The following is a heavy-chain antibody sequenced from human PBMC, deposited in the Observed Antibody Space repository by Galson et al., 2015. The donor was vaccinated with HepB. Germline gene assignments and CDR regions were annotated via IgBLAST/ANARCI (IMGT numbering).Heavy chain of an antibody. J-gene: IGHJ6*02. D-gene: IGHD3-16*01. CDR1: GFSFMSHS. Sequence: SLRLSCAASGFSFMSHSMNWVRHSPGKGLEWLAYISPGGTKYYADSARGRFTISRGNAKKSMYLHMSSLRVEDTAVYYCARNPASYDYYNMDVWGQGTTVTVSS. CDR3: ARNPASYDYYNMDV. CDR2: ISPGGTK. V-gene: IGHV3-48*01.